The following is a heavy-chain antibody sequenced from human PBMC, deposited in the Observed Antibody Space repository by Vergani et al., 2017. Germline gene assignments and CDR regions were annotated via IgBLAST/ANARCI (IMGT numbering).Heavy chain of an antibody. CDR1: GYTFTSYY. CDR2: INPSGGST. D-gene: IGHD3-22*01. Sequence: QVQLVQSGAEVKKPGASVKVSCKASGYTFTSYYMHWVRQAPGQGLEWMGIINPSGGSTSYAQKFQGRVTMTRDTSTSTVYMELSSLRSEDTAVYYCVRALRDYYDSSGYSAFDIWGQGTMVTVSS. V-gene: IGHV1-46*01. J-gene: IGHJ3*02. CDR3: VRALRDYYDSSGYSAFDI.